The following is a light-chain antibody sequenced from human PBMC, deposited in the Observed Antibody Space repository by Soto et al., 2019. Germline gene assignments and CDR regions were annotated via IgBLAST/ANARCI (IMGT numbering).Light chain of an antibody. CDR3: QQYGSSSVA. CDR2: GAS. J-gene: IGKJ1*01. CDR1: QSVSSSY. Sequence: EIGLTQSPGTLSLSPGERATLSCRASQSVSSSYLAWYQQKPGQAPRLLIYGASSRATGIPDRFSGSGSGTDFTLTISRLEPEDFAVYYCQQYGSSSVAFGQGTKVEIK. V-gene: IGKV3-20*01.